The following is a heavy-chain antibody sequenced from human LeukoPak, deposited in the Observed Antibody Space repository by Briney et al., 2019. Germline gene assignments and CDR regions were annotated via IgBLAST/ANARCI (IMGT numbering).Heavy chain of an antibody. Sequence: GRSLRLSCAASGFTFSSYGMHWVRQAPGKGLEWVAVIWYDGSNKYYADSVKGRFTISRDNSKNTLYLQMNSPRAEDTAVYYCAREWAVAGKGDAFDIWGQGTMVTVSS. V-gene: IGHV3-33*01. J-gene: IGHJ3*02. CDR2: IWYDGSNK. CDR1: GFTFSSYG. CDR3: AREWAVAGKGDAFDI. D-gene: IGHD6-19*01.